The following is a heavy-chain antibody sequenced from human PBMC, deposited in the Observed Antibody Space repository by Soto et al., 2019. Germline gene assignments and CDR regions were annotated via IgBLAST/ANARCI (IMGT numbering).Heavy chain of an antibody. Sequence: QVQLVESGGGVVQPGRSLRLSCAASGFTFSSYGMHWVRQAPGKGLEWVAVISYDGSNKYYADSVKGRFTISRDNSKNTLYLQMNSLRAEDTAGYYCAKVYSWDLDYWGQGTLVTVSS. J-gene: IGHJ4*02. CDR1: GFTFSSYG. D-gene: IGHD1-1*01. V-gene: IGHV3-30*18. CDR3: AKVYSWDLDY. CDR2: ISYDGSNK.